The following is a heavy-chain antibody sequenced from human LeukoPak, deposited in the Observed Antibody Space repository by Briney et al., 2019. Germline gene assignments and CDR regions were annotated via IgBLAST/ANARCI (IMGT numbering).Heavy chain of an antibody. D-gene: IGHD3-3*01. J-gene: IGHJ6*02. Sequence: SVKVSCKASGYTFTSYVINWVRQATGQGLEWMGWMNPNSGNTGYAQKFQGRVTMTRNTSISTAYMELSSLRSEDTAVYYCARGGSDYDSWSGYYRNYYYYGMDVWGQGTTVTVSS. CDR2: MNPNSGNT. CDR1: GYTFTSYV. V-gene: IGHV1-8*01. CDR3: ARGGSDYDSWSGYYRNYYYYGMDV.